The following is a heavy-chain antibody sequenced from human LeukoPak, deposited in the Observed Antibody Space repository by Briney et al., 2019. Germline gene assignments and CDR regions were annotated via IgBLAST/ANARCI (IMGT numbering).Heavy chain of an antibody. J-gene: IGHJ4*02. CDR1: GFTFSNAW. Sequence: GVSLRLSCAASGFTFSNAWMNRVRQAPGKGLEWVGRIKSKTDGGTTDYAAPVKGRFTISRDDSKNTLYLQMNSLKTEDTAVYYCTTGSYDILTGLDYWGQGTLVTVYS. CDR3: TTGSYDILTGLDY. D-gene: IGHD3-9*01. CDR2: IKSKTDGGTT. V-gene: IGHV3-15*07.